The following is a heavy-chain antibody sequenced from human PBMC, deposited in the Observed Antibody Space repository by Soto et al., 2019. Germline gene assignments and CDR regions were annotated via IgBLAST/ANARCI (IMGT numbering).Heavy chain of an antibody. CDR1: GGSISDYY. V-gene: IGHV4-59*08. Sequence: QVQLQESGPGLVKPSETLSLTCTVSGGSISDYYWSWIRQPPGKGLEWVGYIYYTGSTTYNPSLKSRLTLSVDTSKNQFSLKLHSVSAADTAVYYCARLGRWLQALDSWGQGTLVTVSS. J-gene: IGHJ4*02. D-gene: IGHD5-12*01. CDR3: ARLGRWLQALDS. CDR2: IYYTGST.